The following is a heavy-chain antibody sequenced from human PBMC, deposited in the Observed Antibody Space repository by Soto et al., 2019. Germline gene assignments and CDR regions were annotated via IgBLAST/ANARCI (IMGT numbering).Heavy chain of an antibody. CDR2: INHSGST. CDR1: GGSFSGSY. Sequence: SETLSLTCAVFGGSFSGSYWSWIRQPPGKGLGWIGEINHSGSTNYNPSLKSLVTISVDTDKNQSSLKLSSVSGTDTAVYYCARESVASIADHRGRYFDYWGQGTLVTVSS. J-gene: IGHJ4*02. D-gene: IGHD6-6*01. V-gene: IGHV4-34*01. CDR3: ARESVASIADHRGRYFDY.